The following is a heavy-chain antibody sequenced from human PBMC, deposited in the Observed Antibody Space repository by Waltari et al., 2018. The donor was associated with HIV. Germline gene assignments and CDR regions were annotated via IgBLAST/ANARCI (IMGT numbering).Heavy chain of an antibody. CDR1: GGSISSGAYY. V-gene: IGHV4-30-4*01. D-gene: IGHD2-2*01. CDR2: IYYSGST. CDR3: ARAGSVFGTSPYGMDV. J-gene: IGHJ6*02. Sequence: QVQLQESGPGLVKPPQTLSLTCTVSGGSISSGAYYGSWIRQPPGKGLEWIGYIYYSGSTYYNPSLKSRVTISVDTSKNQFSLKLSSVSAADTAVYYCARAGSVFGTSPYGMDVWGQGTTVTVSS.